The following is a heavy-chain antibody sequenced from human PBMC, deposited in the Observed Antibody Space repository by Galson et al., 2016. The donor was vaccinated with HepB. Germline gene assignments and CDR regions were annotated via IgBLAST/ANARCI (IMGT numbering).Heavy chain of an antibody. D-gene: IGHD3-16*01. CDR2: INAGNGFT. CDR1: GYTFTSYA. CDR3: ARDFFAMIIFGVAGELFDY. V-gene: IGHV1-3*01. Sequence: SVKVSCKASGYTFTSYAIHWVRQAPGQRPEWMGWINAGNGFTKYSQKFQGRLTITSETSASIAFMELSGLRCEDTAVYYCARDFFAMIIFGVAGELFDYWGQGTLVTVSP. J-gene: IGHJ4*02.